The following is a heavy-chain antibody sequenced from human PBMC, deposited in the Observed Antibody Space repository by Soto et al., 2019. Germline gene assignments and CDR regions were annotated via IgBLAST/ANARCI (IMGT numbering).Heavy chain of an antibody. J-gene: IGHJ5*02. CDR3: ARVVPGAEAWFGP. CDR1: GYTFSHHG. D-gene: IGHD2-2*01. CDR2: ISLYSDGT. V-gene: IGHV1-18*01. Sequence: ASVKGSFQTSGYTFSHHGINPVRQAPGQPLEWLGWISLYSDGTNYAQKFQGRVSMTTDTPTTTAYMELRSLRSDDTAVYYCARVVPGAEAWFGPWGQGTLVTVSS.